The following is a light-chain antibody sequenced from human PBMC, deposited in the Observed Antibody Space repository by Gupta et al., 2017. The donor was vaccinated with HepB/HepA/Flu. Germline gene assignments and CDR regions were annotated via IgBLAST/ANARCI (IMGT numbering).Light chain of an antibody. J-gene: IGKJ4*01. Sequence: IQLTQSPSSLSASVGDSVTITCRASQTMNNFLHWYQQKPGEAPKLLIYAASSLQSGVPSRFRGSGSGTDFTLTINSLQPEDFATYYCQKSYSTRLTFGGGTKVEIK. CDR3: QKSYSTRLT. CDR1: QTMNNF. CDR2: AAS. V-gene: IGKV1-39*01.